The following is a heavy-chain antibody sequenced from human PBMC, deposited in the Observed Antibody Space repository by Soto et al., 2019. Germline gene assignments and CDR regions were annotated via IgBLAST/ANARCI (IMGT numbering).Heavy chain of an antibody. J-gene: IGHJ6*02. CDR1: GFTFSSYS. CDR3: ARAECSTPNCLTAYYSYGLDV. CDR2: ISSSSSYI. Sequence: GGSLRLSCAASGFTFSSYSMNWVRQAPGKGLEWVSSISSSSSYIYHAESVKGRFTISRDNARNSLFLQMNSLRAEDTAVYYCARAECSTPNCLTAYYSYGLDVWGQGTTVTVSS. D-gene: IGHD2-2*01. V-gene: IGHV3-21*01.